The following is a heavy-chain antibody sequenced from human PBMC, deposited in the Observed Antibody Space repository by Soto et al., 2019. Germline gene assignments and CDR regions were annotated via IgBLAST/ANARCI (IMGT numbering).Heavy chain of an antibody. V-gene: IGHV1-69*13. CDR2: IIPIFGTA. J-gene: IGHJ6*02. CDR1: GGTFSRYA. CDR3: ARANRVPAPSYYYYYYYGMDV. D-gene: IGHD2-8*01. Sequence: SVKVSCKAAGGTFSRYAISWVRRAPGQGLEWMGGIIPIFGTANYAQKFQGRVTITADESTSTAYMELSSLRSEDTAVYYCARANRVPAPSYYYYYYYGMDVSGQGTTVTVSS.